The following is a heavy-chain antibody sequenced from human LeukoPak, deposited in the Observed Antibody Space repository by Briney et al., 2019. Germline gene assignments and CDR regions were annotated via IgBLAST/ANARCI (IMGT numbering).Heavy chain of an antibody. Sequence: SETLSLTCTVSGGSISSYYWSWLRQPPGKGLEWIGYIYYSGSTNYNPSLKSRVTISVDTSKNQFSLKLSSVTAADTAVYYCARTTVVNFDYWGQGTLVTVSS. J-gene: IGHJ4*02. D-gene: IGHD4-23*01. CDR3: ARTTVVNFDY. CDR2: IYYSGST. V-gene: IGHV4-59*08. CDR1: GGSISSYY.